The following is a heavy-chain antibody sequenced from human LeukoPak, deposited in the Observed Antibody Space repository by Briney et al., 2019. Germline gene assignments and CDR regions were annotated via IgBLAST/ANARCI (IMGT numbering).Heavy chain of an antibody. V-gene: IGHV3-7*04. CDR3: ARDFGEFS. CDR1: GFMFDDYG. J-gene: IGHJ5*02. Sequence: GGSLRLSCAASGFMFDDYGMTWVRQAPGKGLEWVANIKQDGSDKNYVDSVKGRFTISRDNAKNSLYLQMNSLRAEDTAVYYCARDFGEFSWGQGTLVTVSS. D-gene: IGHD3-10*01. CDR2: IKQDGSDK.